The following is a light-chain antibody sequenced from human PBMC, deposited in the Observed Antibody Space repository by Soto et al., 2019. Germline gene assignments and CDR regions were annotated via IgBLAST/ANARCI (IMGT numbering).Light chain of an antibody. Sequence: EIVLTQSPGTLSLSPGERATLSCRASQSVSSSYLAWYQQKPGQAPRLLIYGASSRATAIPDKFSGSGSGTDFTLTISRLEPEDFAVYYCQQYVSSHTFGQGTKLEIK. CDR2: GAS. V-gene: IGKV3-20*01. CDR3: QQYVSSHT. CDR1: QSVSSSY. J-gene: IGKJ2*01.